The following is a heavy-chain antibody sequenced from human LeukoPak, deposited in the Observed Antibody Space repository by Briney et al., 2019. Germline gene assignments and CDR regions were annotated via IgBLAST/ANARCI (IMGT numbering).Heavy chain of an antibody. Sequence: SQTLSLTCTVSGGSISSGGYYWSWIRQHPGKGLEWIGYIYYSGSTYYNPSLKSRVTISVDTSKNQFSLKLSSVTAADTAVYYCAREIGRFGAHMDVWGQGTTVTVSS. D-gene: IGHD3-10*01. CDR3: AREIGRFGAHMDV. J-gene: IGHJ6*02. V-gene: IGHV4-31*03. CDR1: GGSISSGGYY. CDR2: IYYSGST.